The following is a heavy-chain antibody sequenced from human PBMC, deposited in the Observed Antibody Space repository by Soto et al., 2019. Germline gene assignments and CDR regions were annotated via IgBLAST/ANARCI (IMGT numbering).Heavy chain of an antibody. Sequence: SVKVSCKASGGTFSSYAISWVRQAPGQGLEWMGGIIPIFGTANYAQKFQGRVTITADESTSTAYMELSSLRSEDTAVYYCARGAGVVVTAALPNYYFYGMDVWGQGTTVTVSS. CDR3: ARGAGVVVTAALPNYYFYGMDV. CDR1: GGTFSSYA. V-gene: IGHV1-69*13. D-gene: IGHD2-2*01. J-gene: IGHJ6*02. CDR2: IIPIFGTA.